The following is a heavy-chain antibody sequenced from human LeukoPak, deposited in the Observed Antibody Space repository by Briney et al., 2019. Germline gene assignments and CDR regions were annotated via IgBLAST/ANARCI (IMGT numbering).Heavy chain of an antibody. D-gene: IGHD6-13*01. CDR3: ARDLPGYDAFDI. CDR1: GGTFSSYA. Sequence: SVKVSCKASGGTFSSYAISWVRQAPGQGLEWMGGIIPIFGTANYAQKFQGRVTITADESTSAAYMELSSLRSEDTAVYYCARDLPGYDAFDIWGQGTMVTVSS. J-gene: IGHJ3*02. V-gene: IGHV1-69*13. CDR2: IIPIFGTA.